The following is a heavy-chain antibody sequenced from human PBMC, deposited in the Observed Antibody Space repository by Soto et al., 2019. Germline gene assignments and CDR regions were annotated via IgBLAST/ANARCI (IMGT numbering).Heavy chain of an antibody. CDR2: IIPIFGTA. V-gene: IGHV1-69*13. D-gene: IGHD2-2*01. CDR1: GCTFSSYA. Sequence: GASVKVSCKASGCTFSSYAISWVGQAPGQGPEWMGGIIPIFGTANYAQKFQGRVTITADESTSTAYMELSSLRSEDTAVYYCAHTPVVPAANYYYYGMDVWGQGTTVSVSS. J-gene: IGHJ6*02. CDR3: AHTPVVPAANYYYYGMDV.